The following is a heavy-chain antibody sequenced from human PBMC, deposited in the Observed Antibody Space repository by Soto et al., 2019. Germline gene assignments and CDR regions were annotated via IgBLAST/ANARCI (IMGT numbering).Heavy chain of an antibody. CDR3: ARDISSGWYEKIDP. V-gene: IGHV1-18*04. J-gene: IGHJ5*02. Sequence: ASVKVSCKASGYTFTSYGISWVRQAPGQGLEWMGWISAYNGNTNYAQKLQGRVTMTTDTSTSAAYMELRSLRSDDTAVYYCARDISSGWYEKIDPWGQGTLVTVSS. CDR2: ISAYNGNT. CDR1: GYTFTSYG. D-gene: IGHD6-19*01.